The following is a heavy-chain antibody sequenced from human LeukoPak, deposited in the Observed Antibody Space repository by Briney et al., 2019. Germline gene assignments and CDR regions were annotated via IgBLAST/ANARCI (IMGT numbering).Heavy chain of an antibody. D-gene: IGHD5-12*01. Sequence: GGSLRLSCAASGFTFSSYAMSWVRQAPGKGLEWVSAISGSGGSTYYADSVKGRFTISRDNSKNTLYLQMNSLRAEDTAVYYCAKDTGAGYSGYDFSHYYYYYGMDVWGQGTTVTVSS. CDR1: GFTFSSYA. J-gene: IGHJ6*02. CDR2: ISGSGGST. V-gene: IGHV3-23*01. CDR3: AKDTGAGYSGYDFSHYYYYYGMDV.